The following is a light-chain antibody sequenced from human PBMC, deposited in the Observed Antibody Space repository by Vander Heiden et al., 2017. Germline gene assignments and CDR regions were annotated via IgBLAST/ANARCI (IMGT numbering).Light chain of an antibody. J-gene: IGLJ2*01. V-gene: IGLV1-40*01. CDR2: GNN. CDR1: SSNIGAGYD. CDR3: QSYDSSLSAVV. Sequence: QSVLTQPPSVSGAPGQQVTIFCTGTSSNIGAGYDVHWFQQLPGKAPTVLLYGNNIRPSGVPDRFSASKSGTSASLAITGLQAEDEGDYYCQSYDSSLSAVVFGGGTKLTVL.